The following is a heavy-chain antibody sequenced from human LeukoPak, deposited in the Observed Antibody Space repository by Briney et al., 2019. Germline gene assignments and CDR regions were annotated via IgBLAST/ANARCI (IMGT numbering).Heavy chain of an antibody. CDR3: AKVDSGYDLRDHPRFDF. D-gene: IGHD5-12*01. CDR2: ISGSGSST. CDR1: GFTFSSYA. J-gene: IGHJ4*02. Sequence: PGGSLRLSCAASGFTFSSYAMSWVRQAPGKGLEWVSAISGSGSSTYYAASVKGRFNISRDNSKNTLYLQMNSLIGEDTAVYSCAKVDSGYDLRDHPRFDFWGQGTLVTVSS. V-gene: IGHV3-23*01.